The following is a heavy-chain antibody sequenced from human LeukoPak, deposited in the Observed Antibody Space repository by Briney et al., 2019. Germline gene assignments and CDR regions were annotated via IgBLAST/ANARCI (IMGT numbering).Heavy chain of an antibody. J-gene: IGHJ4*02. V-gene: IGHV3-7*01. CDR2: IKQDGSEK. D-gene: IGHD6-13*01. CDR1: GFTFSSYW. Sequence: GGSQRLSCAASGFTFSSYWMSWVRQAPGKGLEWVANIKQDGSEKYYVDSVKGRFTISRDNAKNSLYLQMNSLRAEDTAVYYCARDSGYSSSWYLYYFDYWGQGTLVTVSS. CDR3: ARDSGYSSSWYLYYFDY.